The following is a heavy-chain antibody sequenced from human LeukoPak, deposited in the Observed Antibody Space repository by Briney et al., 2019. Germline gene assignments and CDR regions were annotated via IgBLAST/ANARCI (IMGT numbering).Heavy chain of an antibody. CDR3: TMGITGTTADY. D-gene: IGHD1-7*01. Sequence: GSLRLSCTASGFTFGDYAMSWFRQAPGKGLEWVGFIRSKAYGGTTEYAASVKGRFTISRDDSKSIAYLQMNSLKTEDTAVYYCTMGITGTTADYWGQGTLVTVSS. CDR2: IRSKAYGGTT. V-gene: IGHV3-49*03. J-gene: IGHJ4*02. CDR1: GFTFGDYA.